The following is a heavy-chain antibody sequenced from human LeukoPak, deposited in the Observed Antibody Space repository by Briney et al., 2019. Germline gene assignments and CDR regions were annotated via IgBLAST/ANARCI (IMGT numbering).Heavy chain of an antibody. CDR1: GYSISSGYY. V-gene: IGHV4-38-2*02. CDR2: IYHSGRT. CDR3: ARSWYYYDSSGYYYYYYMDV. Sequence: PSETLSLTCTVSGYSISSGYYWGWIRQPPGKGLEWIGIIYHSGRTDYNPSLKSRVTISEDTSKNQFSLKLSSVTAADTAVYYCARSWYYYDSSGYYYYYYMDVWGKGTTVTISS. D-gene: IGHD3-22*01. J-gene: IGHJ6*03.